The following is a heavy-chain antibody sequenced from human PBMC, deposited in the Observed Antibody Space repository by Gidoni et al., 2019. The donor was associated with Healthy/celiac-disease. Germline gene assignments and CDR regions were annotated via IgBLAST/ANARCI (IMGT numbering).Heavy chain of an antibody. CDR2: IRGSGGST. D-gene: IGHD1-26*01. J-gene: IGHJ3*02. CDR1: GFTFSSYA. V-gene: IGHV3-23*01. Sequence: EVQLLESGGGLVQPGGSLRLSCAASGFTFSSYAMRWVRQAPGKGLEWVSAIRGSGGSTYYADSVKGRFTISRDNSKNTLYLQMNSLRAEDTAVYYCAKHYIVGATRKGRVDAFDIWGQGTMVTVSS. CDR3: AKHYIVGATRKGRVDAFDI.